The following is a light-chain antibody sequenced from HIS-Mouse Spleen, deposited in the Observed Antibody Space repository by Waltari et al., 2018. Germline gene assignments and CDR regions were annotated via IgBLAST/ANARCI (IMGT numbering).Light chain of an antibody. V-gene: IGKV1-33*01. CDR1: QDISNY. Sequence: DIQMTQSPSSLSASVGDRVTITCQASQDISNYLNWYQQKPGKAPKLLIYDASNLETGVPSRFSGSGSGTDFTFTISSLQPEDIATYYCQQYDNLPITFGQGHDWRLN. CDR2: DAS. J-gene: IGKJ5*01. CDR3: QQYDNLPIT.